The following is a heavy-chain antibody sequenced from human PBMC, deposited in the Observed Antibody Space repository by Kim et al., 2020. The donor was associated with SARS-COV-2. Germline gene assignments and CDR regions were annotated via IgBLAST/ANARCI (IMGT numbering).Heavy chain of an antibody. Sequence: GGSLRLFCAASGFTFSSYAMSWVRQAPGKGLEWVSAISGSGGSTYYADSVKGRFTISRDNSKNTLYLQMNSLRAEDTAVYYCAKVEFDYYGSGSYYLVDYRGQATLVTVCS. J-gene: IGHJ4*02. V-gene: IGHV3-23*01. CDR3: AKVEFDYYGSGSYYLVDY. D-gene: IGHD3-10*01. CDR1: GFTFSSYA. CDR2: ISGSGGST.